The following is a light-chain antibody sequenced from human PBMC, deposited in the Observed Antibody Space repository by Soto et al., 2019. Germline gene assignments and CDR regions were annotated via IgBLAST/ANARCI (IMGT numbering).Light chain of an antibody. Sequence: QTVVTQEPSLTVSPGGTVTLTCASSTGAVTKNNYPNWFQQKPGQPPRALIYDTATKYSWTPARFSGSLLGGKAALTLSGVQPEDEADYHCLLYYGGVQLIFCGGTQLTVL. CDR3: LLYYGGVQLI. V-gene: IGLV7-43*01. J-gene: IGLJ2*01. CDR1: TGAVTKNNY. CDR2: DTA.